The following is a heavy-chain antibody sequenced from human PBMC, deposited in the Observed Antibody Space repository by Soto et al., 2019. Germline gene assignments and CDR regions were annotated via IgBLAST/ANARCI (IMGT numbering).Heavy chain of an antibody. CDR3: AREITGYGSLTYFDY. CDR1: VFTFSTYT. D-gene: IGHD3-10*01. Sequence: GGSLRLSCAASVFTFSTYTMNWVRQAPGKGLEWVSSISSSSSYTYYADSVKGRFTISRDNAKNSLYLQMNSLRAEDTAVYYCAREITGYGSLTYFDYWGQGTLVTVSS. CDR2: ISSSSSYT. V-gene: IGHV3-21*01. J-gene: IGHJ4*02.